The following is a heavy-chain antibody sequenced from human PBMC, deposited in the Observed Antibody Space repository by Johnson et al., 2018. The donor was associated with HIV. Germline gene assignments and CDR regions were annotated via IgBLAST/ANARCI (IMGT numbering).Heavy chain of an antibody. CDR3: ARDYGDYAHDAFDI. J-gene: IGHJ3*02. CDR1: GFTFSSYW. V-gene: IGHV3-30*03. D-gene: IGHD4-17*01. Sequence: QVQLVESGGGVVQPGTSLRLSCAASGFTFSSYWMHWVRQAPGKGLVWVAVISYDGSNKYYADSVKGRFTISRDNSKNTLYLQMNSLRAEDTAVYYCARDYGDYAHDAFDIWGQGTMVTVSS. CDR2: ISYDGSNK.